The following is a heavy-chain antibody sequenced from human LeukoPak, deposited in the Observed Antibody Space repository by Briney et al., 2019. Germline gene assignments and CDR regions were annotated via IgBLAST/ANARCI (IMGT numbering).Heavy chain of an antibody. Sequence: GGSLRLSCAGSGFTFSSYAMSWVRQAPGKGLEWVSAISDSGDYTYYADSVKGRFTISRDNSKNTLYLHVNSLRAEDTAVYYCAKDTSIGKYCTSGLCSPFDYWGQGTLVTVSS. J-gene: IGHJ4*02. V-gene: IGHV3-23*01. D-gene: IGHD2-8*01. CDR1: GFTFSSYA. CDR3: AKDTSIGKYCTSGLCSPFDY. CDR2: ISDSGDYT.